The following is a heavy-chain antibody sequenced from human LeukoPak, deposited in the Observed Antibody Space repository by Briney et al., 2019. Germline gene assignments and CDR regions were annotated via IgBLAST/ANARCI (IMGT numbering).Heavy chain of an antibody. J-gene: IGHJ6*03. D-gene: IGHD3-9*01. CDR3: AKADYDILTGYYSYYYYYMDV. V-gene: IGHV3-23*01. CDR2: IGGSGGRT. CDR1: GFTFSSYA. Sequence: SGGSLRLSCAASGFTFSSYAMSWVRQAPGTGLEWVTLIGGSGGRTYYADSVKGRFTISRDNSKNTLFLQMSSLRAEDTAVYFCAKADYDILTGYYSYYYYYMDVWGKGTTVTVSS.